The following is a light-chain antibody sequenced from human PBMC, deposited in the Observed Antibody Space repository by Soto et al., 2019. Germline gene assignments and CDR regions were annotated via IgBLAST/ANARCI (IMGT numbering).Light chain of an antibody. Sequence: EIVMTQSPATLSVSPGERATLSCRASQSISSSLAWYQQKPGQAPRLLIYGASTRATGIPVRFSGSGSGTEFTLTISSLQSEDFADYFCQQYNNWPPYTFGQGTKLEIK. CDR3: QQYNNWPPYT. J-gene: IGKJ2*01. CDR2: GAS. V-gene: IGKV3-15*01. CDR1: QSISSS.